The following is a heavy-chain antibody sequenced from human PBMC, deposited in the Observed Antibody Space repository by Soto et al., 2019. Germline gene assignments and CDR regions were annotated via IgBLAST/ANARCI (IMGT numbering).Heavy chain of an antibody. CDR1: GFTFSSYG. J-gene: IGHJ6*03. V-gene: IGHV3-33*01. D-gene: IGHD2-15*01. Sequence: GGSLRLSCAASGFTFSSYGMHWVRQAPGKGLEWVAVIWYDGSNKYYADSVKGRFTISRGNSKNTLYLQMNSLRAEDTAVYYCARDSYCSGGSCYSGDYYYYYMDVWGKGTTGTVSS. CDR3: ARDSYCSGGSCYSGDYYYYYMDV. CDR2: IWYDGSNK.